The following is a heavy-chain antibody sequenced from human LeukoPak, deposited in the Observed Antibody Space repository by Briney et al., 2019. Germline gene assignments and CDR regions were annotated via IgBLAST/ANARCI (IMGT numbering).Heavy chain of an antibody. V-gene: IGHV4-38-2*02. CDR3: ARGRVSSSTWYSTYYYFFYMDF. D-gene: IGHD4-11*01. J-gene: IGHJ6*03. Sequence: SETLSLTCTVSGYSISSGYYWGWIRQPPGKGLEWIGYVDHTGSTKFNPSLNGRVSISRDTSNNFFSLRLRSVTAADTAVYFCARGRVSSSTWYSTYYYFFYMDFWGKGTTVTVSS. CDR1: GYSISSGYY. CDR2: VDHTGST.